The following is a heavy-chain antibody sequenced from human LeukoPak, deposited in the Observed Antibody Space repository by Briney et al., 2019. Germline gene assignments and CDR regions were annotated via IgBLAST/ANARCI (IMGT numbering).Heavy chain of an antibody. CDR2: INPSGGAT. V-gene: IGHV1-46*04. D-gene: IGHD6-13*01. J-gene: IGHJ4*02. CDR1: GYTFTSYY. Sequence: ASVKVSCKASGYTFTSYYMHWVRQAPGQGLEWMGIINPSGGATRYAQKLQGRVTMTRDTSTSTVYMELSGLRSEDTAVYYCARAPFRSAAAADFDYWGQGTLVTVSS. CDR3: ARAPFRSAAAADFDY.